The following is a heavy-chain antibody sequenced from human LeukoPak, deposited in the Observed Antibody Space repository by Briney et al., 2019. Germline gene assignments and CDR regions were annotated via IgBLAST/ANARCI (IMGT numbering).Heavy chain of an antibody. V-gene: IGHV1-8*01. J-gene: IGHJ4*02. CDR2: MNPNSRNT. Sequence: ASVKVSSKASGYTFTSYDINWVRQATAQGLESMGWMNPNSRNTGYAQKFQGRVTMTRNISISTAYMELSSLRSEDTAVYYCARVFPSYYYDSSGPTDYWGQGTLVTVSA. D-gene: IGHD3-22*01. CDR3: ARVFPSYYYDSSGPTDY. CDR1: GYTFTSYD.